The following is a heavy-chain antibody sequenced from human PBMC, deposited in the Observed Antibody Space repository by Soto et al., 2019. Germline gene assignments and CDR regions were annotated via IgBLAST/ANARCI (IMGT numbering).Heavy chain of an antibody. V-gene: IGHV3-33*01. D-gene: IGHD5-12*01. Sequence: QVQLVESGGGVVQPGRSLRLSCAASGFTFRSYGMHLVRQAPGKGLEWVAVIWYDGSNKYYADSVKGRFTISRDNSKNTLYLQMNSLRAEDTAVYYCARDGADIVATRGGQDDAFDIWGQGTMVTVSS. J-gene: IGHJ3*02. CDR1: GFTFRSYG. CDR2: IWYDGSNK. CDR3: ARDGADIVATRGGQDDAFDI.